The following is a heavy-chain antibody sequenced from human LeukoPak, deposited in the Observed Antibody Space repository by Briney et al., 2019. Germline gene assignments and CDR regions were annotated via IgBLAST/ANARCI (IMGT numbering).Heavy chain of an antibody. CDR3: ANTGLREQLVHWDFDI. J-gene: IGHJ2*01. V-gene: IGHV4-59*08. CDR1: GGSISSYY. D-gene: IGHD6-13*01. Sequence: SETLSLTCTVSGGSISSYYWSWIRQPPGKGLEWIGYIYYSGSTNYNPSLKSRVTISVDTSKNQFSLKLSSVTAADTAVYYCANTGLREQLVHWDFDIWGGGNLVTVSS. CDR2: IYYSGST.